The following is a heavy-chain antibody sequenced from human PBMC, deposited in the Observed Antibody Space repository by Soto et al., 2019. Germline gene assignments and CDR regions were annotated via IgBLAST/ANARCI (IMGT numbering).Heavy chain of an antibody. CDR1: GFTFSNFA. CDR3: AKGKSSSSAPQYYYYGRDV. V-gene: IGHV3-30*18. D-gene: IGHD6-6*01. Sequence: GGSLRLSCAASGFTFSNFAMHWVRQAPGKGLEWVAVISNDGSNKYYADSVKGRFTISRDNSKNTVYLQMNSLRAEGTAVYYCAKGKSSSSAPQYYYYGRDVWGQGTTGTVAS. J-gene: IGHJ6*02. CDR2: ISNDGSNK.